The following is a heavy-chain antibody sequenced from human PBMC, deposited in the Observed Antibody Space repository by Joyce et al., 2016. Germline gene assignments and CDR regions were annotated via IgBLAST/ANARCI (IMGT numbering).Heavy chain of an antibody. CDR2: ISGDITYI. V-gene: IGHV3-21*02. J-gene: IGHJ6*02. CDR3: ARGGLVYDYSMDV. CDR1: GFTFRTSS. D-gene: IGHD2-8*02. Sequence: EVQLVESGGGLVEPGGSLRISWAASGFTFRTSSMSWFRQGPGKGLEWVSAISGDITYIFYADSVKGRFTVSRDNAKNSLYLQMNTLRAEDTAVFFCARGGLVYDYSMDVWGQGTTVTVSS.